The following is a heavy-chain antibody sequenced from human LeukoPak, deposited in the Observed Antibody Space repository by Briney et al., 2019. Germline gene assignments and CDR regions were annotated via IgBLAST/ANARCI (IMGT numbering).Heavy chain of an antibody. CDR3: AKDRRLTGT. CDR2: ISYDGSDK. V-gene: IGHV3-30*18. J-gene: IGHJ5*02. Sequence: GGSLRLSCAASGFTFSSYGMHWVRQAPGKGLEWVAVISYDGSDKHYANSVKGRFTISRDNSKYTLYLQMNSLRAEDTAVYYCAKDRRLTGTWGQGTLVTVSS. CDR1: GFTFSSYG. D-gene: IGHD6-25*01.